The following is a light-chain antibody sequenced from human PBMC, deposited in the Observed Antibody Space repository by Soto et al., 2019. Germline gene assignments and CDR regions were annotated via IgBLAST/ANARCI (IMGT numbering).Light chain of an antibody. V-gene: IGLV4-60*02. CDR2: LEGSGCY. Sequence: QSVLTQSSSASASLGSSVKLTCTLSSGHSSYIIAWHQQQPGKAPRYLMKLEGSGCYNKGSGVPDRFSGSSSGADRYLTISNLQFEDEADYYCETWDSNPRVFGGGTKLTVL. CDR1: SGHSSYI. J-gene: IGLJ3*02. CDR3: ETWDSNPRV.